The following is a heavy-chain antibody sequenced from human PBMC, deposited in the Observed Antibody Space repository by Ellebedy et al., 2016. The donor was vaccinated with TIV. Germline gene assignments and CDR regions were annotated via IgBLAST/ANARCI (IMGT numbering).Heavy chain of an antibody. CDR2: IYHSGST. J-gene: IGHJ4*02. D-gene: IGHD3-22*01. CDR3: AGTYYYDSSGYYLGYFDY. V-gene: IGHV4-34*08. Sequence: GSLRLSXAASGFTFSSYAMSWVRQPPGKGLEWIGEIYHSGSTNYNPSLKSRVTISVDTSKNQFSLKLSSVTAADTAVYYCAGTYYYDSSGYYLGYFDYWGQGTLVTVSS. CDR1: GFTFSSYA.